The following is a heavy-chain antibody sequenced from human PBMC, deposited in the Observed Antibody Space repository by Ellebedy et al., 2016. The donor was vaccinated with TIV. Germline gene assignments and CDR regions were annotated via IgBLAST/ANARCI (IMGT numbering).Heavy chain of an antibody. CDR1: GFRASTNY. CDR2: IYSANTT. V-gene: IGHV3-53*01. Sequence: GGSLRPSCAASGFRASTNYMQWVRQAPGKGLEWVSVIYSANTTYYADSVKGRFTISRDNSKNILYLEMNSLRAEDTAVYYCARRVGGKAFDLWGQGTMVTVSP. J-gene: IGHJ3*01. D-gene: IGHD1-26*01. CDR3: ARRVGGKAFDL.